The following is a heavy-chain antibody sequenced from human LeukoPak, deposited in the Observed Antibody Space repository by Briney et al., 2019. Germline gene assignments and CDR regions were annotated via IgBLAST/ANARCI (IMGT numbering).Heavy chain of an antibody. V-gene: IGHV4-31*03. J-gene: IGHJ4*02. D-gene: IGHD6-6*01. Sequence: PSETLSLTCTISGGSISSGGYYWSWIRQHPGKGLEWIGYIYYSGSTYYNPSLKSRVTISVDTSKNQFSLKLSSVTAADTAVYYGAREDWSRSSSVDYWGQGTLVTVSS. CDR1: GGSISSGGYY. CDR3: AREDWSRSSSVDY. CDR2: IYYSGST.